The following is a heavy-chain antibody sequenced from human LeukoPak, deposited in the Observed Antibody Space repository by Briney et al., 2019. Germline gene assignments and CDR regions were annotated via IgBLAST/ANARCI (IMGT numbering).Heavy chain of an antibody. D-gene: IGHD7-27*01. CDR2: INHSGST. Sequence: SETLSLTCTVSGDSISSSTYYWGWIRQPPGKGLEWIGEINHSGSTNYNPSLKSRVTISVDTSKNQFSLKLSSVTAADTAVYYCARNQLGIVGYWGQGTLVTVSS. CDR3: ARNQLGIVGY. J-gene: IGHJ4*02. CDR1: GDSISSSTYY. V-gene: IGHV4-39*07.